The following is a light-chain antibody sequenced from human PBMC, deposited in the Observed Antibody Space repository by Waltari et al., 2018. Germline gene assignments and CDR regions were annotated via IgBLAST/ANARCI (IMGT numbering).Light chain of an antibody. CDR2: GNN. J-gene: IGLJ2*01. CDR1: SRRSYY. CDR3: DSWDSSGTHVL. V-gene: IGLV3-19*01. Sequence: SELTQDPAVSVALGQTVRITCQGDSRRSYYASWYQQKPGQAPVLVVYGNNKRPSGIPGRFSGSTSGNTASLTITGAQVEDEADYYCDSWDSSGTHVLFGGGTWLTVL.